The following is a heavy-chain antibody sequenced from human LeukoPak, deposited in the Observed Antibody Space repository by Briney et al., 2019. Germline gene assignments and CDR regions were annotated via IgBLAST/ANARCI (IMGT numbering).Heavy chain of an antibody. Sequence: GALRLSCAASGFTFSSYTMNWVRQAPGKGLEWVSSISSSSSFISYADSLKGRFIISRDNAKNSLSLQMNSLTAEDTAVYYCARVFQGVEDAFDVWGQGTMVTVSS. CDR3: ARVFQGVEDAFDV. D-gene: IGHD3-3*01. CDR1: GFTFSSYT. CDR2: ISSSSSFI. J-gene: IGHJ3*01. V-gene: IGHV3-21*01.